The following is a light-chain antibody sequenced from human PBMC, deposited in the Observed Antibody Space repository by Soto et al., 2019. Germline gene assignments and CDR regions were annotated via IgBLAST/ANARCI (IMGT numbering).Light chain of an antibody. CDR1: QSVSSN. J-gene: IGKJ1*01. CDR2: GAS. CDR3: QQYNNWPPWT. V-gene: IGKV3-15*01. Sequence: EVVMTQSRATLSVSPGERATLSCRASQSVSSNLAWYQQKPGQAPRLLIYGASTRATGIPARFSGSGSGTEFTLTISSLQSEDFAVYYCQQYNNWPPWTSGQGTKVEIK.